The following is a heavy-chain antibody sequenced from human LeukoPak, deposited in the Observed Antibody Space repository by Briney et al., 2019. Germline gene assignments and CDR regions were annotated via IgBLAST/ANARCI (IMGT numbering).Heavy chain of an antibody. V-gene: IGHV3-23*01. CDR1: GFTFSSYG. D-gene: IGHD3-22*01. CDR3: AKDRVYYDPFDY. J-gene: IGHJ4*02. CDR2: ISGSGGST. Sequence: GGSLRLSCAVSGFTFSSYGMSWVRQAPGKGLEWVSAISGSGGSTYYADSVKGRFTISRDNSKNTLYLQMNSLRAEDTAVYYCAKDRVYYDPFDYWGQGTLVTVSS.